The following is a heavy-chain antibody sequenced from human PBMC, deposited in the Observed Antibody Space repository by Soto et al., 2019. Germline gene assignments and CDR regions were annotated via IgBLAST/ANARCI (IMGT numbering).Heavy chain of an antibody. CDR2: IYYSGST. D-gene: IGHD3-10*01. CDR3: VTGFGELSWFDP. CDR1: GGSISSGDYY. V-gene: IGHV4-30-4*01. J-gene: IGHJ5*02. Sequence: PSETLSLTCTVSGGSISSGDYYWSWIRQPPGKGLEWIGYIYYSGSTYYNPSLKSRVTISVDTSKNQFSLKLSSVTAADTAVYYCVTGFGELSWFDPWGQGTLVTVSS.